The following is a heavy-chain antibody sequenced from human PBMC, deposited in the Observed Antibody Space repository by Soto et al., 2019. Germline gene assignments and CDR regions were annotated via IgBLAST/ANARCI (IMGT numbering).Heavy chain of an antibody. V-gene: IGHV1-18*01. CDR1: GYTFTSYG. J-gene: IGHJ3*02. Sequence: GASLKVSCKASGYTFTSYGISWVRKAPGQGLEWMGWISAYNGNTNYAQKLQGRVTMTTDTSTSTAYMELRSLRSDDTAVYYCARDLDDILTGYYSDDAFDIWGQGTMVNVSS. CDR2: ISAYNGNT. CDR3: ARDLDDILTGYYSDDAFDI. D-gene: IGHD3-9*01.